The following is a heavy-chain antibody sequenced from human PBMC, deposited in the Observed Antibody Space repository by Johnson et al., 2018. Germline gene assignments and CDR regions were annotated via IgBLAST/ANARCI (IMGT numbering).Heavy chain of an antibody. D-gene: IGHD3-10*01. CDR1: GYTFTIFD. J-gene: IGHJ3*01. Sequence: QVQLVQSGAEVKKPGASVKVSCKTSGYTFTIFDINWVRQAAGKGLEWMGWMNPNNGDSDYIPKFQGRLTMTRDTSTNIAYMELRNLRSDDTAIYYSARRGLYYGFDLWGQGTMVTVSS. CDR3: ARRGLYYGFDL. CDR2: MNPNNGDS. V-gene: IGHV1-8*01.